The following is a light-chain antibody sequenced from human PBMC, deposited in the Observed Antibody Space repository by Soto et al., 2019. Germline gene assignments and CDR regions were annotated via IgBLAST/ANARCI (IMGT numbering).Light chain of an antibody. J-gene: IGKJ2*01. CDR1: QSVSSN. CDR3: QQYNILPQYT. CDR2: GAS. V-gene: IGKV3-15*01. Sequence: EIVMTQSPATLSVSPGERATLSCRASQSVSSNLAWYQQKPGQAPRLLIYGASTRATGIPARFSGSGSGTELTLTISSLQSEYFAVYYCQQYNILPQYTFGQGTKLEIK.